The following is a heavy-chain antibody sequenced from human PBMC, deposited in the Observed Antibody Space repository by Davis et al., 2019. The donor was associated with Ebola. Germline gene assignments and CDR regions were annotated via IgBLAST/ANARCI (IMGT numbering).Heavy chain of an antibody. CDR2: ISGSGGST. J-gene: IGHJ4*02. V-gene: IGHV3-23*01. Sequence: PGGSLRLSCAASGFTFSSYAMSWVRQAPGKGLEWVSAISGSGGSTYYADSVKGRFTISRDNSKNTLYLQMNSLRAEDTAVYYCAKDGRVRHHMVRGEFDYWGQGTLVTVSS. CDR3: AKDGRVRHHMVRGEFDY. CDR1: GFTFSSYA. D-gene: IGHD3-10*01.